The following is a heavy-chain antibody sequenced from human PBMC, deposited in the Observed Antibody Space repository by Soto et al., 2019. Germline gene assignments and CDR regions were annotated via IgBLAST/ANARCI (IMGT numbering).Heavy chain of an antibody. Sequence: EVQLVESGGGLVQPGGSLRLPCAASGFTFSTYWMTWVRQPPGKGLEWVASINQDVSERYYVDSVRGRFTISRDNAKNSLYLQMNSLRAEDTAVYYCVCGGNFFVYWGQGTLVTVSP. J-gene: IGHJ4*02. CDR1: GFTFSTYW. D-gene: IGHD3-16*01. CDR3: VCGGNFFVY. CDR2: INQDVSER. V-gene: IGHV3-7*01.